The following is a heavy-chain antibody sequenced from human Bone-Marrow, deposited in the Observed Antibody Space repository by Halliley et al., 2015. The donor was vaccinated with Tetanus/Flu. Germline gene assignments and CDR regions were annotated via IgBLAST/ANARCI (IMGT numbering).Heavy chain of an antibody. Sequence: SVRLSCAASGFTFDDYGMTWVRQSPGKGLEWVSGIEWNGIRAPYADSVKGRFTISRDNAMNSLYLEMSSLRAEDTALYFCARRAPGGNYGPSYFDYWGQGTLVTVSS. CDR3: ARRAPGGNYGPSYFDY. CDR1: GFTFDDYG. D-gene: IGHD1-26*01. V-gene: IGHV3-20*04. CDR2: IEWNGIRA. J-gene: IGHJ4*02.